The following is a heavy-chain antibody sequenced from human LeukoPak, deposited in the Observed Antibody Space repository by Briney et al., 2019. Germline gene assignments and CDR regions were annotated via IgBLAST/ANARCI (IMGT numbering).Heavy chain of an antibody. CDR1: GDSISSSSYY. CDR2: IYYSGST. CDR3: ARREGLIVVVPAAIWGLRANWFDP. J-gene: IGHJ5*02. Sequence: SETLSLTCTVSGDSISSSSYYWGWIRQPPGKGLEWIGSIYYSGSTYYNPSLKSRVTISVDTSKNQFSLKLSSVTAADTAVYYCARREGLIVVVPAAIWGLRANWFDPWGQGTLVTVSS. V-gene: IGHV4-39*07. D-gene: IGHD2-2*01.